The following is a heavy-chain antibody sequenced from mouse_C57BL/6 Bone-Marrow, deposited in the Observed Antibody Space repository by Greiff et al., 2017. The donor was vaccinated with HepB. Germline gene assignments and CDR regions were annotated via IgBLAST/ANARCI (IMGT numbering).Heavy chain of an antibody. J-gene: IGHJ3*01. CDR3: ARYIDYGSSYVFAY. Sequence: EVKLVESGGGLVPPGGSLSLSCAASGFTFTDYYMSWVRQPPGKALEWLGFIRNKANGYTTEYSASVKGRFTIYRDNSQSILYRQMNALRAEDSATYYCARYIDYGSSYVFAYWGQGTLVTVSA. CDR1: GFTFTDYY. V-gene: IGHV7-3*01. CDR2: IRNKANGYTT. D-gene: IGHD1-1*01.